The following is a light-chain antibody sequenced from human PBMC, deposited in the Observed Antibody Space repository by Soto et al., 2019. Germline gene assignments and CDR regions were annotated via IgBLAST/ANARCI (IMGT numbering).Light chain of an antibody. Sequence: QSALTQPASVSGSPGQSITISCTGTSSDVGGYNYVSWYQQHPGKAPKLMIYEVNNRPSGVSNRFSGSKSGNTASLTISGLQAEDEADYYCNSYTNSSTLWVFGGGTKLTVL. CDR2: EVN. CDR1: SSDVGGYNY. J-gene: IGLJ3*02. CDR3: NSYTNSSTLWV. V-gene: IGLV2-14*01.